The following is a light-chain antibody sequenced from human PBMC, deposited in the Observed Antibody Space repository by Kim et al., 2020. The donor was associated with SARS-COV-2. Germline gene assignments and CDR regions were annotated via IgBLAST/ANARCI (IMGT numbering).Light chain of an antibody. CDR2: DTN. Sequence: GQKVTISCSGSSSNIGNNYVSWYQQLPGTAPKLLIYDTNKRPSGIPDRFSGSKSGTSATLGITGLQTGDEADYYCGTWDSSLSAWVFGGGTKLTVL. J-gene: IGLJ3*02. CDR3: GTWDSSLSAWV. V-gene: IGLV1-51*01. CDR1: SSNIGNNY.